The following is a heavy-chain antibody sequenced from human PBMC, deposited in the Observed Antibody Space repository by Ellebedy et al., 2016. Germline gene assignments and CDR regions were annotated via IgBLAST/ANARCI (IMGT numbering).Heavy chain of an antibody. CDR1: GFTFRSFA. V-gene: IGHV3-23*01. Sequence: GGSLRLSCAASGFTFRSFAMSWVRQAPGKGLEWVAVISGSGGSTNSADSVRGRFTISRDNTKNTLYLQMNSLRTEDTAVYFCATHSGSYFGFLDHWGQGTLVTVPS. D-gene: IGHD1-26*01. J-gene: IGHJ4*02. CDR3: ATHSGSYFGFLDH. CDR2: ISGSGGST.